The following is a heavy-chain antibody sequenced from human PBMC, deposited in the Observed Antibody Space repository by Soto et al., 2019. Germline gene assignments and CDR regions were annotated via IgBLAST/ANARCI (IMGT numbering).Heavy chain of an antibody. J-gene: IGHJ5*02. D-gene: IGHD3-3*01. Sequence: GESLKISCKGSGYTFSTYWIGWVRQMAGKGLEWMGMIYPGDPTTTYSPSFQGRVTISADKSISTAYLQWSSLEASDTAIYYCISGYYTWFDPWGHGTLVTVSS. CDR1: GYTFSTYW. CDR3: ISGYYTWFDP. CDR2: IYPGDPTT. V-gene: IGHV5-51*01.